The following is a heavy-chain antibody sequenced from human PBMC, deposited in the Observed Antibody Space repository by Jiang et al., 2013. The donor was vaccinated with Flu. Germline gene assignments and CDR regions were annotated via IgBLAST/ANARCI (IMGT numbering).Heavy chain of an antibody. D-gene: IGHD3-10*01. CDR2: IYTSGST. V-gene: IGHV4-61*02. J-gene: IGHJ3*02. CDR1: GGSISSGSYY. Sequence: TLSLTCTVSGGSISSGSYYWSWIRQPAGKGLEWIGRIYTSGSTNYNPSLKSRVTISVDTSKNQFSLKLSSVTAADTAVYYCASYGSGMGGAFDIWGQGTMVTVSS. CDR3: ASYGSGMGGAFDI.